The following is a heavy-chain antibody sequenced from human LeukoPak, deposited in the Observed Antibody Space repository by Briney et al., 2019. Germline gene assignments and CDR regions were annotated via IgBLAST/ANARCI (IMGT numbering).Heavy chain of an antibody. CDR2: IYTSGST. V-gene: IGHV4-4*07. J-gene: IGHJ4*02. Sequence: SETLSLTCTVSGGSISSYYWSWIRQPAGKGLEWIGRIYTSGSTNYNPSLKSRVTMSVDTPKNQFSLKLSSVTAADTAVYYCARGSGYSGSYEFDYWGQGTLVTVSS. CDR1: GGSISSYY. D-gene: IGHD1-26*01. CDR3: ARGSGYSGSYEFDY.